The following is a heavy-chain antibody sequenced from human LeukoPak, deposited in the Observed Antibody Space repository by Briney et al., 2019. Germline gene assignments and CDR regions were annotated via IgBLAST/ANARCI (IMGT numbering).Heavy chain of an antibody. J-gene: IGHJ4*02. CDR1: GYTFTGYY. CDR3: ARGIWNYGSGSLVDY. CDR2: INPNSGGT. Sequence: ASVKVSCKASGYTFTGYYMHWVRQAPGQGLEWMGWINPNSGGTNYAQKFQGRVTMTRNTSISTAYMELSSLRSEDTAVYYCARGIWNYGSGSLVDYWGQGTLVTVSS. D-gene: IGHD3-10*01. V-gene: IGHV1-2*02.